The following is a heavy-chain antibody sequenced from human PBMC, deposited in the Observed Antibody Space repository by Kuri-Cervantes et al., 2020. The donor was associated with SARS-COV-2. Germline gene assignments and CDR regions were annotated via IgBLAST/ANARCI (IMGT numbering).Heavy chain of an antibody. J-gene: IGHJ4*02. CDR3: ARGSSSHRPFDY. Sequence: SQTLSLTCAVYGGSVSGYYWSWIRQPPGKGLEWIGEIHHAVGTFYTPSLRSRATIFLDTSKNQFSLKLRSVTAADTAMYYCARGSSSHRPFDYWGQGTLVTVSS. CDR2: IHHAVGT. CDR1: GGSVSGYY. V-gene: IGHV4-34*01. D-gene: IGHD6-6*01.